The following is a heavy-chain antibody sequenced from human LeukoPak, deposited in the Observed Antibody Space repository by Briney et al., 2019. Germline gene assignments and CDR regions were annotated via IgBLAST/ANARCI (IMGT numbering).Heavy chain of an antibody. Sequence: SDTLSLTCTVSGDSISTYYWNWIRQPPGEGLEWIGYINYSGSTNYNPPLKSRVIMSVDTSKNHFSLQLISLTAADTAVYYCARGPYSYGSGIRLDVWGTGTTVTVSS. V-gene: IGHV4-59*07. D-gene: IGHD3-10*01. J-gene: IGHJ6*04. CDR1: GDSISTYY. CDR2: INYSGST. CDR3: ARGPYSYGSGIRLDV.